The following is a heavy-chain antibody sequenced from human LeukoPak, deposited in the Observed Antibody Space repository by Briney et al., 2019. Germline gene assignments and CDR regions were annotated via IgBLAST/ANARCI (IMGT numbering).Heavy chain of an antibody. CDR3: ARSSPTWDLDY. CDR1: GGSIGTYY. V-gene: IGHV4-59*01. Sequence: SETLSLTCTVSGGSIGTYYWSWIRQPPGKGLEYIGWIRYSGRTTYNPSIKNRVTISVDMSKNQFSLKLSSVTAADTAIYYCARSSPTWDLDYWGQGTLVTVSS. CDR2: IRYSGRT. D-gene: IGHD2/OR15-2a*01. J-gene: IGHJ4*02.